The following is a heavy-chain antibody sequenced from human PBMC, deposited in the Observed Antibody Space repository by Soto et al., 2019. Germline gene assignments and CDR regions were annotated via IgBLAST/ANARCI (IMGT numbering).Heavy chain of an antibody. CDR1: GFTFSSYA. D-gene: IGHD2-2*01. J-gene: IGHJ6*02. V-gene: IGHV3-30-3*01. CDR3: ARDLNIVVVPAATRSAYYYYGMDV. CDR2: ISYDGSNK. Sequence: QVQLVESGGGVVQPGRSLRLSCAASGFTFSSYAMHWVRQAPGKGLEWVAVISYDGSNKYYADSVKDRFTISRDNSKNTLYLQMNSLRAEDTAVYYCARDLNIVVVPAATRSAYYYYGMDVWGQGTTVTVSS.